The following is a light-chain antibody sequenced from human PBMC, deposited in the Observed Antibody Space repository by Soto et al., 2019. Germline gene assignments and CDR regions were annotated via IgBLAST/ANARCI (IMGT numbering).Light chain of an antibody. J-gene: IGLJ1*01. Sequence: QSRLSEHTSIPGAQGQSVPFFCTEASSNVGPADAVHWYQHIPGTAPXLLIHADNSRPSGVPGRFSASKSGTSAKRAITGLQAEDVADYPYQPSYNVLLSYVFGTGTRVT. CDR2: ADN. CDR1: SSNVGPADA. CDR3: QPSYNVLLSYV. V-gene: IGLV1-40*01.